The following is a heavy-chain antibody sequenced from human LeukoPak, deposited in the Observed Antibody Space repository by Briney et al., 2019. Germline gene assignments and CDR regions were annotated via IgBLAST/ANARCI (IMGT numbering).Heavy chain of an antibody. V-gene: IGHV1-8*01. CDR3: ARRVAAGGTCMGY. Sequence: ASVKVSCKASGYSFTSYDINWVRQATGQGLEWMGWMNPNSGNTGSAQKYQGRVTMTRNTSISTAYMELSNLRSEDTAVYYCARRVAAGGTCMGYWGQGTLVTVSS. CDR2: MNPNSGNT. J-gene: IGHJ4*02. D-gene: IGHD6-13*01. CDR1: GYSFTSYD.